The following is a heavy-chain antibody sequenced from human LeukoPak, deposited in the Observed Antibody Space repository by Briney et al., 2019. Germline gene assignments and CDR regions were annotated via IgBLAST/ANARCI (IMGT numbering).Heavy chain of an antibody. V-gene: IGHV3-21*04. CDR2: ISSDGSYI. J-gene: IGHJ4*02. CDR3: AKGEHSSSWYVDY. Sequence: GGSLRLSCAASGFTFSSYAMSWVRQAPGKGLEWVSLISSDGSYIYYADSVRGRFTISRDNAKNSLYLQMNSLRAEDTALYYCAKGEHSSSWYVDYWGQGTLVTVSS. D-gene: IGHD6-13*01. CDR1: GFTFSSYA.